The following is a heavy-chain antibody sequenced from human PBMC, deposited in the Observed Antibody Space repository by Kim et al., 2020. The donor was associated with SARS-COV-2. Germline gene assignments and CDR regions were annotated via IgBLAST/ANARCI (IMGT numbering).Heavy chain of an antibody. D-gene: IGHD3-10*01. CDR3: ARVKGPWFGELPLDY. Sequence: GGSLRLSCAASGFTFSSYWMSWVRQAPGKGLEWVANIKQDGSEKYYVDSVKGRFTISRDNAKNSLYLQMNSLRAEDTAVYYCARVKGPWFGELPLDYWGQGTLVTVSS. CDR2: IKQDGSEK. J-gene: IGHJ4*02. V-gene: IGHV3-7*03. CDR1: GFTFSSYW.